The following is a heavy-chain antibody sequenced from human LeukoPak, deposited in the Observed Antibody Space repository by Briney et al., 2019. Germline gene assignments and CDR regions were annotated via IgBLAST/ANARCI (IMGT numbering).Heavy chain of an antibody. J-gene: IGHJ4*02. D-gene: IGHD2/OR15-2a*01. CDR1: GGSISSYQ. CDR3: AGHHPRNTVDF. V-gene: IGHV4-59*08. CDR2: ISYSGFT. Sequence: SSETLSLTCTVSGGSISSYQWSWIRQPPGKGLEWIGYISYSGFTNYNPSLKSRVTISLDTSKNQFSLKLTSVTAADTAVYYCAGHHPRNTVDFWGQGTLVTVSS.